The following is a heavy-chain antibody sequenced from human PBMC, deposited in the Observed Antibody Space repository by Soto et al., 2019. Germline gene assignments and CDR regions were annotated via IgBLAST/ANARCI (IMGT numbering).Heavy chain of an antibody. Sequence: QVQLVESGGGVVQPGRSLRLSCAASGFTFNRYGMHWVRQAPGKGLEWVAVIWYDGSSEYYADSVKGRFTISRDNSKTTLFLQMNGPGAEDTAVYNGARGVDYFDYGGQGTLVTVSS. CDR2: IWYDGSSE. CDR3: ARGVDYFDY. J-gene: IGHJ4*02. CDR1: GFTFNRYG. V-gene: IGHV3-33*01.